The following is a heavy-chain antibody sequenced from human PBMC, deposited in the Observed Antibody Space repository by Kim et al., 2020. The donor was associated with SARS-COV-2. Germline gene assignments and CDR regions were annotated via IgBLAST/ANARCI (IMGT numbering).Heavy chain of an antibody. V-gene: IGHV4-59*01. CDR3: ARDGLGYCSGGSCPWAFDI. D-gene: IGHD2-15*01. CDR2: IYYSGST. Sequence: SETLSLTCTVSGAFISGYYWSWIRQPPGKGLEWIWYIYYSGSTNYNPSLKSRVTISVDTSKNQFSLKLSSVTAADTAVYYCARDGLGYCSGGSCPWAFDIWGQGTMVTVSS. CDR1: GAFISGYY. J-gene: IGHJ3*02.